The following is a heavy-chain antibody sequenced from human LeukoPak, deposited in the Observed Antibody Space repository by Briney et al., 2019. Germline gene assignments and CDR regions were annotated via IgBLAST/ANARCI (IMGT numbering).Heavy chain of an antibody. D-gene: IGHD6-19*01. CDR2: INPNSGGT. J-gene: IGHJ4*02. V-gene: IGHV1-2*02. Sequence: ASVKVSCKASGYTSTSYYMHWVRQAPGQGLEWMGWINPNSGGTNYAQKFQGGVTMTRDTSISTAYMELSRLRSDDTAVYYCARARYIAVAGYYFDYWGQGTLVTVSS. CDR1: GYTSTSYY. CDR3: ARARYIAVAGYYFDY.